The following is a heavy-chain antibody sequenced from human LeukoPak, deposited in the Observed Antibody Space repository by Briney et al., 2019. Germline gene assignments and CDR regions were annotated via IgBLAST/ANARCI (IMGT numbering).Heavy chain of an antibody. CDR3: ARISAFGGYRYGNLDY. CDR2: ISSDGSDK. CDR1: GFSFKSYA. V-gene: IGHV3-30*03. D-gene: IGHD5-18*01. Sequence: GRSLRLSCAASGFSFKSYAMHWVRQAPGKGLEWVAVISSDGSDKYYGDSVKGRLTISRDNSMNTLYLQMNSLRVEDTAVYYCARISAFGGYRYGNLDYWGQGTLVTVSS. J-gene: IGHJ4*02.